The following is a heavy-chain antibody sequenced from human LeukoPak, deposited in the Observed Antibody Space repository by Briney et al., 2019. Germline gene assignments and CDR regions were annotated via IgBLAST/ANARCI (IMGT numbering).Heavy chain of an antibody. D-gene: IGHD1-26*01. CDR1: GNSFTSYW. CDR2: IYPGDSDT. J-gene: IGHJ3*02. Sequence: GESLKISCKGSGNSFTSYWIGWVRQMPGKGLEWMGIIYPGDSDTRYSPSFQGQVTISADKSITTAYLQWSSLKASDTAMYYCARRMFSASYAAFDIWGQGTMVTVSS. CDR3: ARRMFSASYAAFDI. V-gene: IGHV5-51*01.